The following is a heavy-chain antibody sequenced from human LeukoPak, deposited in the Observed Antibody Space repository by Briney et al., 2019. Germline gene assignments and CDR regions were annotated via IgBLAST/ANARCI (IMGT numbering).Heavy chain of an antibody. CDR2: ISGSGGST. D-gene: IGHD2-2*01. V-gene: IGHV3-23*01. CDR1: GFTFSDYY. CDR3: AKASGYCSSTSCYAVDY. J-gene: IGHJ4*02. Sequence: SGGSLRLSCTASGFTFSDYYMTWIRQAPGKGLEWVSAISGSGGSTYYADSVKGRFTISRDNSKNTLYLQMNSLRAEDTAVYYCAKASGYCSSTSCYAVDYWGQGTLVTVSS.